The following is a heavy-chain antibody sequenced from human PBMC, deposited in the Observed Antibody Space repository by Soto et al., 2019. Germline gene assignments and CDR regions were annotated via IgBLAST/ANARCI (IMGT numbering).Heavy chain of an antibody. V-gene: IGHV3-13*01. D-gene: IGHD4-17*01. CDR1: GFTFSSYD. CDR3: ARTAVTTSRSGYYYYYYMDA. CDR2: IGTAGDT. Sequence: PGGSLRLSCAASGFTFSSYDMHWVRQATGKGLEWVSAIGTAGDTYYPGSVKGRFTISRENAKNSLYLQMNSLRAGDTAVYYCARTAVTTSRSGYYYYYYMDAWGKGTTVTVSS. J-gene: IGHJ6*03.